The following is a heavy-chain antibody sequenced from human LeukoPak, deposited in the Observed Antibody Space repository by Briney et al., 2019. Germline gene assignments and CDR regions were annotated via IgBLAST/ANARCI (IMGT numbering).Heavy chain of an antibody. CDR3: ARVKGGYSYGNFDY. CDR2: ISYDGSNK. V-gene: IGHV3-30-3*01. J-gene: IGHJ4*02. Sequence: GGSLRLSCAASGFTFSSYAMHWVRQAPGKGLEWVAVISYDGSNKYYADSVKGRFTISRDNSKNTLYLQMNSLRAEDTAVYYCARVKGGYSYGNFDYWGQGTLVTVSS. CDR1: GFTFSSYA. D-gene: IGHD5-18*01.